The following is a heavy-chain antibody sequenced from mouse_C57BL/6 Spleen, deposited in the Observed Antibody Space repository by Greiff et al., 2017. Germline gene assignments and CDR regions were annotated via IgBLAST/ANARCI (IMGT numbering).Heavy chain of an antibody. Sequence: QVQLQQPGAELVRPGTSVKVSCQASGYAFTNYLIEWVKQRPGPGLERVGVINPGSGGTKYQEKFKGKATLTADKSSSTAYMQLSSLTSEDSAVYFCARSFAYWGQGTLVTVSA. CDR3: ARSFAY. J-gene: IGHJ3*01. CDR1: GYAFTNYL. CDR2: INPGSGGT. V-gene: IGHV1-54*01.